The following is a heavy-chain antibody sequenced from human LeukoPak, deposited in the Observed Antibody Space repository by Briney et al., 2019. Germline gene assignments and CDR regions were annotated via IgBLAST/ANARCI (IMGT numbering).Heavy chain of an antibody. J-gene: IGHJ5*02. CDR1: GGSISSYY. CDR3: ARLVSGNYGWFDP. CDR2: MYYSGST. D-gene: IGHD1-7*01. V-gene: IGHV4-59*08. Sequence: SETLSLTCTVSGGSISSYYWSWIRQPPGKGLEWIGYMYYSGSTNYNPSLKSRVTISVDTSKNQFSLKLSSVTAADTAVYYCARLVSGNYGWFDPWGQGTLATVSS.